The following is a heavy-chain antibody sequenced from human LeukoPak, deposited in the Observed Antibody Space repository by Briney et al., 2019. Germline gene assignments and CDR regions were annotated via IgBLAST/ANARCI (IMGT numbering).Heavy chain of an antibody. V-gene: IGHV3-21*01. D-gene: IGHD5-24*01. CDR1: GFTFSTYS. J-gene: IGHJ3*02. Sequence: GGSLRLSCAASGFTFSTYSMNWVRQAPGKGLEWVSSISSSSGYIYYADSVKGRFTISRDNAKNSLYLQMNSLRAEDTAVYYCARVAWLQLVGAFDIWGQGTMVTVSS. CDR3: ARVAWLQLVGAFDI. CDR2: ISSSSGYI.